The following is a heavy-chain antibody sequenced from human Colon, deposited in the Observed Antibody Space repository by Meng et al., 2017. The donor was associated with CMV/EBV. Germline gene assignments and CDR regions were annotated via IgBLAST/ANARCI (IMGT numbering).Heavy chain of an antibody. CDR1: GESFSNYY. Sequence: CAVYGESFSNYYWRWIRQPPGKGLEWIGEVNYSGSTHYNPSLKSRVTISVDTSNTQFSLRLNSVTAADTAVYYCATSLPDAWELLAYWGQGTLVTVSS. V-gene: IGHV4-34*01. CDR3: ATSLPDAWELLAY. J-gene: IGHJ4*02. D-gene: IGHD2-15*01. CDR2: VNYSGST.